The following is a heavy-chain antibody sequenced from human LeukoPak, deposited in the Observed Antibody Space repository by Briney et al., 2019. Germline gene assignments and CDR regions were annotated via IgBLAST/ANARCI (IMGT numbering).Heavy chain of an antibody. CDR3: ARAPPPPDIVVVVAAPSGSCYMDV. CDR2: INPSGGST. CDR1: GYTFTSYD. Sequence: ASVKVSCKASGYTFTSYDINWVRQATGQGLEWMGIINPSGGSTSYAQKFQGRVTMTRGMSTSTVYMELSSLRSEDTAVYYCARAPPPPDIVVVVAAPSGSCYMDVWGKGTTVTVSS. D-gene: IGHD2-15*01. J-gene: IGHJ6*03. V-gene: IGHV1-46*01.